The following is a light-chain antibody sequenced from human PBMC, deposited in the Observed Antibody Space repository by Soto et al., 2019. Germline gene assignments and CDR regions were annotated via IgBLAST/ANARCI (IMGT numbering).Light chain of an antibody. CDR2: GSS. CDR3: QQYGRSALT. CDR1: QSVSSRS. V-gene: IGKV3-20*01. J-gene: IGKJ4*01. Sequence: EIVLTQSPGTLSLSPGERATLSCRASQSVSSRSLAWYQQTPGQAPRLLMYGSSSRATGIPDRFSGSGSGTDFPLTISRLEPEDFAVYYCQQYGRSALTFGGGTKVEIK.